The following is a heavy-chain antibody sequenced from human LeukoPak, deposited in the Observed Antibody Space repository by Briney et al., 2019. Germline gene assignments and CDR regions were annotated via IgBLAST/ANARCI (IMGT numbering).Heavy chain of an antibody. CDR1: GASISSDY. J-gene: IGHJ6*03. CDR2: IYSNETT. V-gene: IGHV4-4*09. Sequence: SETLSLTCSVSGASISSDYWSWIRQPPGKGLEWVGNIYSNETTKYNPSLRSRATISGDTSKNKFSLKLSSVTAADTAVYYCARHFPYCGGDCPYYYMDVWGKGTTVTVSS. D-gene: IGHD2-21*02. CDR3: ARHFPYCGGDCPYYYMDV.